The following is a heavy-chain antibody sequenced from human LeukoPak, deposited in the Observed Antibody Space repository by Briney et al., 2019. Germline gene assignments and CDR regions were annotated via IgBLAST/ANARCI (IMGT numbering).Heavy chain of an antibody. CDR2: IYTSAIISGNT. CDR1: GASISSYY. Sequence: PSETLSLTCTVSGASISSYYWSWIRQPPGKGLEWIGRIYTSAIISGNTNYNPSLKSRVTMSVDTSKNQFSLRLRSVTAADTAVYYCARDRYYYDSSGYYSAFDTWGQGTVVTVSS. D-gene: IGHD3-22*01. V-gene: IGHV4-4*07. CDR3: ARDRYYYDSSGYYSAFDT. J-gene: IGHJ3*02.